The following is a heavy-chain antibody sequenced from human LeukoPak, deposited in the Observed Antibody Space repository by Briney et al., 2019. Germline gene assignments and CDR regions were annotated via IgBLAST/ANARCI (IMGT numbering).Heavy chain of an antibody. CDR1: GYSISSGYY. Sequence: SETLSLTCTVSGYSISSGYYWGWIRQPPGKGLEWIGSIYHSGSTYYNPSLKSRVTISVDTSKNQFSLKLSSVTAADTAVYYCARDETTAGYYYYYMDVWGKGTTVTVSS. V-gene: IGHV4-38-2*02. CDR2: IYHSGST. CDR3: ARDETTAGYYYYYMDV. J-gene: IGHJ6*03. D-gene: IGHD4-17*01.